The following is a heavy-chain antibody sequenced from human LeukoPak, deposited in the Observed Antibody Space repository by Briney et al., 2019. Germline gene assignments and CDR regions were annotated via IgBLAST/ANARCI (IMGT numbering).Heavy chain of an antibody. CDR2: IRSRAYGGAA. V-gene: IGHV3-49*04. D-gene: IGHD6-25*01. CDR1: GFTFGDYA. Sequence: GGSLRLSCTASGFTFGDYAMSWVRQAPRKGLEWVGYIRSRAYGGAAEYAVSVKGRFTITRDDSKSIAYLQMSSLNIEDTAVYYCAASSGFDYWGQGTLVTVSS. J-gene: IGHJ4*02. CDR3: AASSGFDY.